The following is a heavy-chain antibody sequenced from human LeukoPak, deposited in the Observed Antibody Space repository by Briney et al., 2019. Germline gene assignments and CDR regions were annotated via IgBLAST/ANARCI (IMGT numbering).Heavy chain of an antibody. CDR1: GFTFSIYA. CDR2: ISESGDTT. Sequence: PGGSLRLSCAASGFTFSIYAMTWVRQAPGKGLEWVSVISESGDTTYYADSVKGRFIISRDNSKNTLYLQMNSLRADDAAVYYCAKQKTGAYFDYWGQGTLVTVSS. V-gene: IGHV3-23*01. J-gene: IGHJ4*02. CDR3: AKQKTGAYFDY.